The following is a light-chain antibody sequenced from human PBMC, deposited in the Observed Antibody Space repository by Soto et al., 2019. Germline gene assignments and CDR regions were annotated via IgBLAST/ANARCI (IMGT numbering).Light chain of an antibody. Sequence: DVVMTQSPLSLPVTLGQPASISCRSSQSLIHSDGSTYLSWFQQRPGRSPSRLIYEVSDRDSGVPDRFSGSGSGTDFTLKISRVEAEDVGVYYCMQGTHWPWTFGQGTEVEIK. V-gene: IGKV2-30*02. CDR1: QSLIHSDGSTY. CDR3: MQGTHWPWT. CDR2: EVS. J-gene: IGKJ1*01.